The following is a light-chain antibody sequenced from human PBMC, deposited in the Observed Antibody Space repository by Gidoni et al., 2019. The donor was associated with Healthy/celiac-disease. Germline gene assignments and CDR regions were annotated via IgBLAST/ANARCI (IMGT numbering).Light chain of an antibody. CDR3: QSYDSSLSGVV. J-gene: IGLJ2*01. CDR1: SSNIGAGYD. Sequence: QSVLTQPPSVSGDPGQKVPISCTGSSSNIGAGYDVHWYQQLPGTAPKLLIYGNSKRPSGVPDRFSGSKSGTSASLAITGLQAEDEADYYCQSYDSSLSGVVFGGGTKLTVL. V-gene: IGLV1-40*01. CDR2: GNS.